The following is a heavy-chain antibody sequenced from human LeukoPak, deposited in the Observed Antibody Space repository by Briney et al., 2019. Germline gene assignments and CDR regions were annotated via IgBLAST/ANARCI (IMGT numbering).Heavy chain of an antibody. CDR2: ISGSGGST. V-gene: IGHV3-23*01. J-gene: IGHJ4*02. D-gene: IGHD2-2*01. Sequence: HAGGSLRLSCAASGFTFSSYAMNWVRQAPGKGPEWVSGISGSGGSTSYADSMKGRFTISRDNSKNTLFLQMNSLRAEDTAVYYCAKGFDGSTSSPDYWGQGTLVTVSS. CDR3: AKGFDGSTSSPDY. CDR1: GFTFSSYA.